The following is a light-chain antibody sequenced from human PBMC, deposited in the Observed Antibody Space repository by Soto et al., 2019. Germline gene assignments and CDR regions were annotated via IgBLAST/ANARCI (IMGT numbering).Light chain of an antibody. Sequence: QSVLTQPPSVSAAPGQKVTISCSGSSSNIGSKYVSWYQQFPGRAPKLLIYENDRRPSEIPDRFSGSKSGTSATLGITGLQTGDEADYYCGTWDISLRAWVFGGGTKLTVL. CDR3: GTWDISLRAWV. J-gene: IGLJ3*02. CDR2: END. V-gene: IGLV1-51*02. CDR1: SSNIGSKY.